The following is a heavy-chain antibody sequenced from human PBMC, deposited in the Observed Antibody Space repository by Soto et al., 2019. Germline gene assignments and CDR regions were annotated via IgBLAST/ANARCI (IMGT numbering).Heavy chain of an antibody. CDR3: AKDLLYSSGWYLWFDP. V-gene: IGHV3-23*01. D-gene: IGHD6-19*01. Sequence: QPVGSLRLSCAASGFTFSSYAMSWVRQAPGKGLEWVSAISGSGGSTYYADSVKGRFTISRDNSKNTLYLQMNSLRAEDTAVYYCAKDLLYSSGWYLWFDPWGQGTLVTVSS. CDR1: GFTFSSYA. CDR2: ISGSGGST. J-gene: IGHJ5*02.